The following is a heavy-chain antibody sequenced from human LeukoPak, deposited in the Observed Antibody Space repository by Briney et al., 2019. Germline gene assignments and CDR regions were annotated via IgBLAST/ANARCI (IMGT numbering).Heavy chain of an antibody. Sequence: GGSLRLSCAASGFTFSSYSMNWVRQAPGKGLEWVSSISSSSSYIYYADSVKGRFTISRDNSKNTLYLQMNSLRAEDTAVYYCARNSGYYDFWSGYKGYYYGMDVWGQGTTVTVSS. CDR1: GFTFSSYS. CDR3: ARNSGYYDFWSGYKGYYYGMDV. D-gene: IGHD3-3*01. V-gene: IGHV3-21*01. J-gene: IGHJ6*02. CDR2: ISSSSSYI.